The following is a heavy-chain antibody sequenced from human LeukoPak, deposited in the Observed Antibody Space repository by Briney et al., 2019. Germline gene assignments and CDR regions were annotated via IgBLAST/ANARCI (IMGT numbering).Heavy chain of an antibody. CDR2: IYHSGST. J-gene: IGHJ1*01. Sequence: SETLSLTCTVSGGSISSYYWSWIRQPPGKGLEWIGYIYHSGSTNYNPSLKSRVTISVDTSKNQFSLKLSSVTTADTAVYYCARDMAYGDSEYFQHWGQGTLVIVSS. CDR3: ARDMAYGDSEYFQH. D-gene: IGHD4-17*01. CDR1: GGSISSYY. V-gene: IGHV4-59*01.